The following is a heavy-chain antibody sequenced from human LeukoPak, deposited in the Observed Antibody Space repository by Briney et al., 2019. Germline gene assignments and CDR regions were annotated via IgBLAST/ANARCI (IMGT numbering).Heavy chain of an antibody. J-gene: IGHJ3*02. D-gene: IGHD2-15*01. CDR1: GGSISSGSYY. CDR3: AREFGRYCSGGSCYPNAFDI. CDR2: IYTSGST. V-gene: IGHV4-61*02. Sequence: PSETLSLTCTVSGGSISSGSYYWSWIRQPAGKGLEWIGRIYTSGSTNYNPSLKSRVTISVDTPKNQFSLKLSSVTAADTAMYYCAREFGRYCSGGSCYPNAFDIWGQGTVVTVSS.